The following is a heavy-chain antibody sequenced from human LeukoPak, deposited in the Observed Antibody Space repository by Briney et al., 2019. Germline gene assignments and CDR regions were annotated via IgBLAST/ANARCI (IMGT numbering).Heavy chain of an antibody. CDR1: GFTFSSYA. J-gene: IGHJ4*02. V-gene: IGHV3-23*01. CDR3: AKGDRPYCGGDCYSRLAFDY. CDR2: ICGSGGST. D-gene: IGHD2-21*02. Sequence: PGGSLRLSCAASGFTFSSYAMSWVRQAPGKGLEWVSFICGSGGSTYYADSVKGRFTISRDNSKNTLYLQMNSLRAEDTAVYYCAKGDRPYCGGDCYSRLAFDYWGQGTLVTVSS.